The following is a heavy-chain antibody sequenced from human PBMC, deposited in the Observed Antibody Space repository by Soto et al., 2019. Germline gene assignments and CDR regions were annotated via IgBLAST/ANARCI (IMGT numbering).Heavy chain of an antibody. J-gene: IGHJ6*03. Sequence: GESLKNSRKGSGYSFTRYLIGWVRQMPGKSLEWLVIISLGDSDPRYSLSSQGQVTISADRSISTAYLQGSSRKASDTAMYYFARHKLYDFLPGYFNYYYMDVGGKGTRFTVP. CDR1: GYSFTRYL. CDR3: ARHKLYDFLPGYFNYYYMDV. V-gene: IGHV5-51*01. D-gene: IGHD3-9*01. CDR2: ISLGDSDP.